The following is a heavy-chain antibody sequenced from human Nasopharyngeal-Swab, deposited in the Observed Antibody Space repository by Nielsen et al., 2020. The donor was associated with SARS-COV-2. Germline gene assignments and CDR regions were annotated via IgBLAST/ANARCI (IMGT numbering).Heavy chain of an antibody. Sequence: GGSLRLSCAASGFTFSSYAMHWVRQAPGKGLEWVAVISYDGSNKYYADSVKGRFTISRDNSKTTLYLQMNSLRAEDTAVYYCARASSIVGATHFDYWGQGTLVTVSS. D-gene: IGHD1-26*01. CDR3: ARASSIVGATHFDY. J-gene: IGHJ4*02. CDR1: GFTFSSYA. V-gene: IGHV3-30-3*01. CDR2: ISYDGSNK.